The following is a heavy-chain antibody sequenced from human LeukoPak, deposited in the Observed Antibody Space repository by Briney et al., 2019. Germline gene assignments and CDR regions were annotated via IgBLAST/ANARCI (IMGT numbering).Heavy chain of an antibody. D-gene: IGHD6-6*01. CDR3: ARDPRPSGSSLRGYFDY. V-gene: IGHV3-53*01. J-gene: IGHJ4*02. CDR1: GFTVSSNY. CDR2: IYSGGTT. Sequence: PGGSLRLSCAASGFTVSSNYMSWVRQAPGKGLEWVSVIYSGGTTYYADSVKGRFTISRDNAKNSLYLQMNSLRAEDTAVYYCARDPRPSGSSLRGYFDYWGQGTLVTVSS.